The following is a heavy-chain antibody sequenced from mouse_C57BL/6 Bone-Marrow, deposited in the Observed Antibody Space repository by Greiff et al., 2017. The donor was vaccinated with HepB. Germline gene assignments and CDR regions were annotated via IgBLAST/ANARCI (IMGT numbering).Heavy chain of an antibody. V-gene: IGHV1-64*01. Sequence: QVQLQQPGAELVKPGASVKLSCKASGYTFTSYWMHWVKQRPGQGLEWIGMIHPNSGSTNYNEKFKSKATLTVDKSSSTAYMQLSSLTSEDAAVYYGARAVRGYFDVWGTGTTVTVSS. D-gene: IGHD2-5*01. J-gene: IGHJ1*03. CDR1: GYTFTSYW. CDR3: ARAVRGYFDV. CDR2: IHPNSGST.